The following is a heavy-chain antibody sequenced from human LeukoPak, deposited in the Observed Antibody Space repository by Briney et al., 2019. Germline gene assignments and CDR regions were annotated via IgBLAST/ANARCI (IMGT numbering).Heavy chain of an antibody. CDR1: GFTFSRYG. D-gene: IGHD6-25*01. CDR2: ISGSGGST. CDR3: AKGGYSIAAYYYYYYMDV. V-gene: IGHV3-23*01. J-gene: IGHJ6*03. Sequence: GGTLRLSCAASGFTFSRYGMSWVRQAPGKGLQWVSAISGSGGSTYYADSVKGRFTISRDNSKNTLYLQMNSLRAEDTAVYYCAKGGYSIAAYYYYYYMDVWGKGTTVTVSS.